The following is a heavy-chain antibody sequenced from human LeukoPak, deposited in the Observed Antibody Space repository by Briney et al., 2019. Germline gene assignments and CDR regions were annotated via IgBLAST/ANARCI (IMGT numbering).Heavy chain of an antibody. CDR3: TRVPTRGSGNDY. V-gene: IGHV3-73*01. D-gene: IGHD3-10*01. J-gene: IGHJ4*02. CDR1: GFTFSGSA. Sequence: GGSLRLSCAASGFTFSGSAIHWVRQASGKGLEWVGRIRSKADNYATGYAASVKGRFTLSRDDSKNTVYLQMNRLKTEDTAVYYCTRVPTRGSGNDYWGQGTQVTVSS. CDR2: IRSKADNYAT.